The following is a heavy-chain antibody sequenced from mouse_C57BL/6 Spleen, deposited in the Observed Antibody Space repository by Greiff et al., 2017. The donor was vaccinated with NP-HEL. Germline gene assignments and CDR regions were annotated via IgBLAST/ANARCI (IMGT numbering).Heavy chain of an antibody. CDR2: IYPGSGST. J-gene: IGHJ1*03. V-gene: IGHV1-55*01. CDR3: ARSYGNYGYFDV. D-gene: IGHD2-1*01. CDR1: GYTFTSYW. Sequence: QPGAELVKPGASVKMSCKASGYTFTSYWITWVKQRPGQGLEWIGDIYPGSGSTNYNEKFKSKATLTVDTSSSTAYMQLSSLTSEDSAVYYCARSYGNYGYFDVWGTGTTVTVSS.